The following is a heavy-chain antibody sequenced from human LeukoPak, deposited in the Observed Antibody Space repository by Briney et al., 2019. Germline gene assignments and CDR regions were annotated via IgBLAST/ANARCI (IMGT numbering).Heavy chain of an antibody. V-gene: IGHV1-2*02. CDR1: GYTFTGYY. D-gene: IGHD3-22*01. J-gene: IGHJ4*02. Sequence: ASVKVSCKASGYTFTGYYMHWVRQAPGQGLEWMGWINPNSGGTNYAQKFQGRVTMTRDTSISTAYMELSRLRSEDTAVYYCARHGTDYYDSSGYLYWGRGTLVTVSS. CDR3: ARHGTDYYDSSGYLY. CDR2: INPNSGGT.